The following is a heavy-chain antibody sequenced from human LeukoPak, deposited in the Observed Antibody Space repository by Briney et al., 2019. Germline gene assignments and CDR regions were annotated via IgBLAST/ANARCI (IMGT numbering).Heavy chain of an antibody. CDR1: GFTFSSYW. Sequence: AGGSLRLSCAASGFTFSSYWMHWVRQAPGKGLEWVAGISYDGTNKYYADSVKGRFTISRDNSKNTLYLQMNSLRTDDTAVYYCARESPACGEDCYFDYWGQGTLVTVSS. D-gene: IGHD2-21*02. CDR2: ISYDGTNK. J-gene: IGHJ4*02. CDR3: ARESPACGEDCYFDY. V-gene: IGHV3-30-3*01.